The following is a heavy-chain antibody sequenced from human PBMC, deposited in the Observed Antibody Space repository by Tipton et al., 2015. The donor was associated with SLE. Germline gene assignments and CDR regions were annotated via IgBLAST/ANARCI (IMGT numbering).Heavy chain of an antibody. CDR2: IYYSGST. V-gene: IGHV4-59*01. J-gene: IGHJ4*02. CDR1: GGSINSYY. D-gene: IGHD6-13*01. Sequence: LRLSCTVSGGSINSYYWSWIRQPPGKGLEWIGYIYYSGSTNYNPSLKSRVTISVDTSKNQFSLKLSSVTAADTAVYYCARWGIAAGGFDYWGQGTLVTVSS. CDR3: ARWGIAAGGFDY.